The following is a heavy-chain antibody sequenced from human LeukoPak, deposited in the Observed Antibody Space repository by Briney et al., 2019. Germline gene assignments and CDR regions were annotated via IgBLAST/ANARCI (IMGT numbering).Heavy chain of an antibody. CDR3: ARDVTGSASDY. Sequence: SETLSLTCAVYGGSFSGYYRSWIRQSPGKGLEWIGEVNHSGSTNYNPSLKSRVTISVDTSKNQFSLKLSSVTAADTAVYYCARDVTGSASDYWGQGTLVTVSS. D-gene: IGHD1-1*01. CDR2: VNHSGST. V-gene: IGHV4-34*01. CDR1: GGSFSGYY. J-gene: IGHJ4*02.